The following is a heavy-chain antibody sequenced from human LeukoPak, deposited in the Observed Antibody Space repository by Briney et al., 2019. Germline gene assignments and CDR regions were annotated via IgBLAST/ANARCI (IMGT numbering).Heavy chain of an antibody. CDR3: ARGLDQYYYDSSGYKPTNY. V-gene: IGHV3-21*01. CDR1: GFTFSSYS. D-gene: IGHD3-22*01. Sequence: GGSLRLSCAASGFTFSSYSMNWVRQAPGKGLEWVSSISSSSSYIYYADSVKGRFTISINSAKNSLYLQMNSLRAEDTAVYYCARGLDQYYYDSSGYKPTNYWGQGNPVTVSS. J-gene: IGHJ4*02. CDR2: ISSSSSYI.